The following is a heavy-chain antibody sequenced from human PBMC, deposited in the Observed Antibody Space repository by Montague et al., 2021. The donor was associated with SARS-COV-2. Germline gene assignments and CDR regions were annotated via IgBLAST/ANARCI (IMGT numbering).Heavy chain of an antibody. V-gene: IGHV4-59*01. Sequence: SETLSLTCTVAGGSISSYYWSWIRQPPGKGLEWIGYINYSGSTNXNPSLKCRVTISVDTSKNQFSLNLSSVTAADTAVYYCARNLVVHYWYGMDVWGRGTTVTVSS. CDR2: INYSGST. D-gene: IGHD2-15*01. CDR1: GGSISSYY. J-gene: IGHJ6*02. CDR3: ARNLVVHYWYGMDV.